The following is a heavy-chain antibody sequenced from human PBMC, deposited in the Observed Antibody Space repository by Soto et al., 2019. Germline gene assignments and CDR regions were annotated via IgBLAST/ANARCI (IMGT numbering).Heavy chain of an antibody. CDR3: ARGFRNGFKV. J-gene: IGHJ6*02. CDR2: ISGPSIYI. D-gene: IGHD2-8*01. CDR1: GFTFSGYS. Sequence: EVQLVESGGGLVKPGWSLRLSCVASGFTFSGYSINWVRQAPGKGLEWVSYISGPSIYIYYADSVKGRFTISRDNAKNAVYLQMNSLRAEDTAVYYCARGFRNGFKVWGQGTTVSV. V-gene: IGHV3-21*01.